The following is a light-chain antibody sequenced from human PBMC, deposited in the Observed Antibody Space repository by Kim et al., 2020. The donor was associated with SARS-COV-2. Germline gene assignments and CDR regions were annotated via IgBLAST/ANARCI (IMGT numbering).Light chain of an antibody. V-gene: IGKV1-5*03. J-gene: IGKJ2*01. CDR3: QQYSSYST. CDR1: QSLSSR. CDR2: KAS. Sequence: IQMTQSPSTLSASVGDRVTITCRASQSLSSRVAWYQQKPGKAPKILIYKASTLESGVPSRFSGSGSGTEFTLTISSLQPDDFATYYCQQYSSYSTFGQGTKLEI.